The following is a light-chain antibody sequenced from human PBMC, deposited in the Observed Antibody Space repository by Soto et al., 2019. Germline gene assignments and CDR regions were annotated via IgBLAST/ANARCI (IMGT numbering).Light chain of an antibody. CDR1: SGSIASNY. Sequence: QSVSESPGKTITISCTRSSGSIASNYVQWYQQRPGSVPATIIYGDNLRPSGVPDRFSGSIDISSNSASLTISGLKTEDEADYYCQSYGVFGGRTKLTVL. CDR3: QSYGV. CDR2: GDN. V-gene: IGLV6-57*03. J-gene: IGLJ3*02.